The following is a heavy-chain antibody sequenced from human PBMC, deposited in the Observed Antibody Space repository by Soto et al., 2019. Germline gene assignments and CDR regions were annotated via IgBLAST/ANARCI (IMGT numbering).Heavy chain of an antibody. Sequence: SETLSLTCTVSGGSVSSGGYYWSWIRQPPGKGLEGIGYIYYSGSTNYNPSLKSRVTISVDTSKNQFSLKLSSVTAADTAVYYCARGITMVRGPNWFDPWGQGTLVTVSS. V-gene: IGHV4-61*08. CDR2: IYYSGST. J-gene: IGHJ5*02. D-gene: IGHD3-10*01. CDR3: ARGITMVRGPNWFDP. CDR1: GGSVSSGGYY.